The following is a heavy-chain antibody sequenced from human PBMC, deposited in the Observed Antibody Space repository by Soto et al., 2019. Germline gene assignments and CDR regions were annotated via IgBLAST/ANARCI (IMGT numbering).Heavy chain of an antibody. D-gene: IGHD3-22*01. CDR2: IIPIFSTP. Sequence: SVKVSCKASGGTFSSYAISWVRQAPGQGLEWMGGIIPIFSTPNYAQKFQGGVTITADESTSTDYMELSSLRSEDTAVYYCARDNGQRDSYDSSLDAFDIWR. CDR1: GGTFSSYA. V-gene: IGHV1-69*13. CDR3: ARDNGQRDSYDSSLDAFDI. J-gene: IGHJ3*02.